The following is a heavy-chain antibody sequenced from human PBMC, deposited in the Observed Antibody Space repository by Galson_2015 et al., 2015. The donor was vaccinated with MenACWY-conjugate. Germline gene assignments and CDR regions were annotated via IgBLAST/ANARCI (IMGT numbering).Heavy chain of an antibody. CDR1: GFTFSSYA. Sequence: SLRLSCAASGFTFSSYAMTWVRQAPGKGLEWVSSIPGDGSNTYYADSVKGRFTISRDNSKNTLYLQMNSLRVEDTAVYYCAKGRRGQFETWGQGTLVTVSS. CDR3: AKGRRGQFET. V-gene: IGHV3-23*01. D-gene: IGHD5-24*01. CDR2: IPGDGSNT. J-gene: IGHJ4*02.